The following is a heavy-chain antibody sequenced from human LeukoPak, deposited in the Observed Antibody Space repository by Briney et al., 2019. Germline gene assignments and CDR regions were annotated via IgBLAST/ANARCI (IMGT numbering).Heavy chain of an antibody. V-gene: IGHV3-9*01. CDR3: AKVRVIVATIGPFDY. D-gene: IGHD5-12*01. CDR2: ISWNSGSI. CDR1: GFTFDDYA. J-gene: IGHJ4*02. Sequence: GRSLRLSCEASGFTFDDYAMHRVRQAPGKGLEWVSGISWNSGSIGYADSVKGRFTISRDNAKNSLYLQMNSLRAEDTALYYCAKVRVIVATIGPFDYWGQGTLVTVSS.